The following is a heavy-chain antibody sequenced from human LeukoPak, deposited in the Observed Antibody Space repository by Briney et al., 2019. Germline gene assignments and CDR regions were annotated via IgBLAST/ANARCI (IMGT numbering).Heavy chain of an antibody. CDR2: IYHSGST. J-gene: IGHJ4*02. Sequence: SETLSLTCAVSGGSISSGGYSWSWIRQPPGKGLEWIGYIYHSGSTYYNPSLKSRVTISVDRYKNQFSLKLSSVTAADTAVYYCARGVRGAIDYWGQGTLVTVYS. CDR3: ARGVRGAIDY. D-gene: IGHD3-10*01. CDR1: GGSISSGGYS. V-gene: IGHV4-30-2*01.